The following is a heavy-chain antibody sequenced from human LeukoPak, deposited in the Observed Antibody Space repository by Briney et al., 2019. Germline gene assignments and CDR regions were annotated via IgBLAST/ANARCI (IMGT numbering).Heavy chain of an antibody. D-gene: IGHD3-10*01. CDR1: GFTFSNYW. CDR3: TREVWFGDSAVH. Sequence: PGGSLRLSCVASGFTFSNYWMSWVRQAPGKGPEWVANIRHDASQKYYMDSVKGQFSISRDNAKNTLYLEMNNLRVADSAVYYCTREVWFGDSAVHWGLGTLVTVSS. CDR2: IRHDASQK. V-gene: IGHV3-7*01. J-gene: IGHJ4*02.